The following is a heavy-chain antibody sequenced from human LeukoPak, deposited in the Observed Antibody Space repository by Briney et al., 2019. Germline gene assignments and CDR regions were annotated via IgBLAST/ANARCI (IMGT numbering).Heavy chain of an antibody. D-gene: IGHD1-1*01. CDR3: ATDRHNWNLEAFDI. V-gene: IGHV1-24*01. Sequence: ASVKVSCKVSGYTLTELSMHWVRQAPGKGLEWMGGFDPEDGETIYAQKFQGRVTMTEDTSTDTAYMELSSLRSEDTAVYYCATDRHNWNLEAFDIWGQGTMVTVSS. CDR1: GYTLTELS. J-gene: IGHJ3*02. CDR2: FDPEDGET.